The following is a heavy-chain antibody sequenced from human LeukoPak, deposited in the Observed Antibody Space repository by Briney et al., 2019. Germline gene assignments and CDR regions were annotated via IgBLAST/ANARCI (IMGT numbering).Heavy chain of an antibody. J-gene: IGHJ4*02. Sequence: GGSLRLSCAASGFTVSRNYMSWVRQAPGKGLEWVSVLYSGGSTNYADSVKGRFTISRDNSKNTLYLQMNSLRAEDTAVYYCAKDLHYGSADYWGQGTLVTVSS. V-gene: IGHV3-53*01. CDR1: GFTVSRNY. CDR2: LYSGGST. D-gene: IGHD3-10*01. CDR3: AKDLHYGSADY.